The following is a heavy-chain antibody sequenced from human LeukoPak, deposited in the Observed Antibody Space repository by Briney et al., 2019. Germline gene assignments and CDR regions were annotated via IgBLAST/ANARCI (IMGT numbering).Heavy chain of an antibody. J-gene: IGHJ6*03. CDR3: ARGCSSTSCYGQYYMDV. Sequence: ASVKVSCKASGYTFTSYAMHWVRQAPGQRLEWMGWINAGNGNTKYSQKFQGRVTITTDESTSTAYMELSSLRSEDTAVYYCARGCSSTSCYGQYYMDVWGKGTTVTVSS. CDR1: GYTFTSYA. CDR2: INAGNGNT. D-gene: IGHD2-2*01. V-gene: IGHV1-3*01.